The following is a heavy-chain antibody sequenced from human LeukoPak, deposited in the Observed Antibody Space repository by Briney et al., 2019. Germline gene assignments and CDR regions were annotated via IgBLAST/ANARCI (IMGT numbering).Heavy chain of an antibody. V-gene: IGHV3-30*01. CDR1: GFTFSSYA. D-gene: IGHD1-1*01. J-gene: IGHJ4*02. CDR3: ARSSTRIVRTNWSFGD. Sequence: GGSLRLSCAASGFTFSSYAMHWVRQAPGKGLEWVAVISYDGSNKYYADSVKGRFTISRDNSKNTLYLQMNSLRAEDTAVYYCARSSTRIVRTNWSFGDWGQGTLVTVSS. CDR2: ISYDGSNK.